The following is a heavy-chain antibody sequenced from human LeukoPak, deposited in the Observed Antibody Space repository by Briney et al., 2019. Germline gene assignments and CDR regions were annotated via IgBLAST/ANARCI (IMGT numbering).Heavy chain of an antibody. V-gene: IGHV1-18*01. CDR3: ARDSGTRTGYYFDY. Sequence: ASVKVSCKTSGYTFSSYGVTWVRQAPGQGLEWMGWISAYSGQTNYAQKLQGRVTMTTDTSTSTAYMELRSLRSDDTAVYYCARDSGTRTGYYFDYWGQGTLVTVSS. J-gene: IGHJ4*02. CDR1: GYTFSSYG. D-gene: IGHD1-7*01. CDR2: ISAYSGQT.